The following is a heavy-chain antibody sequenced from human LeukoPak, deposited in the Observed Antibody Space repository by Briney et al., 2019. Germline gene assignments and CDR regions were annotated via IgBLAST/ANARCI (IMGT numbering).Heavy chain of an antibody. Sequence: SETLSLTCTVSGGSISSYYWSWIRQPAGKGLEWIGRIYTSGSTNYNPSLKSRVTISVDTSKNQFSLKLSSVTAAATAVYYCARESLYYGSGSYSPRAFDIWGQGTMVTVSS. D-gene: IGHD3-10*01. CDR3: ARESLYYGSGSYSPRAFDI. CDR1: GGSISSYY. CDR2: IYTSGST. J-gene: IGHJ3*02. V-gene: IGHV4-4*07.